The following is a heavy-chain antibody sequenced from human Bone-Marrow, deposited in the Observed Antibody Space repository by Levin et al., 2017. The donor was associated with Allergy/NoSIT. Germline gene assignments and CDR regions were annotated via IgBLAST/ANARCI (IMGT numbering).Heavy chain of an antibody. J-gene: IGHJ6*02. V-gene: IGHV3-9*01. CDR3: ARGTSDYYFNYRLDV. D-gene: IGHD1-1*01. CDR1: GFTFDEYV. Sequence: PSGGSLRLSCAASGFTFDEYVMHWVRQGPGQGLEWVSGIDRNSGRVGYVDSVKGRFTISRDNAKTSLYLQMDSLRGEDTALYYCARGTSDYYFNYRLDVWGQGTTVCVSS. CDR2: IDRNSGRV.